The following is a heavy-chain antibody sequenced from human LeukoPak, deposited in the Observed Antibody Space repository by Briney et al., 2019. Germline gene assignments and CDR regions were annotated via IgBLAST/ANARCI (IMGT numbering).Heavy chain of an antibody. Sequence: ASVKVSCKASGYTFTSYYMHWVRQAPRQGLEWMGIINPSGGSTSYAHKLQGRVTMTRDTSTSTVYMEPSSLRSEDTAVYYCARHGGGCSSTSCYSIGGMDVWGQGTTVTVSS. CDR1: GYTFTSYY. D-gene: IGHD2-2*01. CDR2: INPSGGST. J-gene: IGHJ6*02. V-gene: IGHV1-46*01. CDR3: ARHGGGCSSTSCYSIGGMDV.